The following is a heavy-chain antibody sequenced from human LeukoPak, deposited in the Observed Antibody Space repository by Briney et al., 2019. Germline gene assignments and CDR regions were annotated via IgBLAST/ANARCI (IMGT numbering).Heavy chain of an antibody. J-gene: IGHJ4*02. CDR2: IKYDGSEK. CDR3: ARDIAPAGLFFDY. V-gene: IGHV3-7*01. CDR1: GFTLSSYW. Sequence: GGSLRLSCAASGFTLSSYWMSWVRQASGKGLEWVANIKYDGSEKDYVDSVKGRFTISRDNAKNTLYLQMNSLRAEDTAVYYCARDIAPAGLFFDYWGQGTLVTVSS. D-gene: IGHD6-13*01.